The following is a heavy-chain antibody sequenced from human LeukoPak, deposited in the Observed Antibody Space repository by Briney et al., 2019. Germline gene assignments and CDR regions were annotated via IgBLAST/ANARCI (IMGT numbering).Heavy chain of an antibody. V-gene: IGHV4-59*01. CDR1: GGSISRYH. D-gene: IGHD3-10*01. Sequence: SETLSLTCTVSGGSISRYHWSWIRQPPEKGLEWIGYVWYSGTTNYNPSLKSRVTMSVDTSKNHFSLRLSSVTAADTAIYYCVRTISDGSGDYWGQGILVTVSA. CDR2: VWYSGTT. J-gene: IGHJ4*02. CDR3: VRTISDGSGDY.